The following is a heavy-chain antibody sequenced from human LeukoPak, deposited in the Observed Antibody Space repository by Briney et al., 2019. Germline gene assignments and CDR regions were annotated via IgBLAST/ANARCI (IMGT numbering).Heavy chain of an antibody. V-gene: IGHV4-59*01. Sequence: SETLSLTRTVSGGSISSYYWSWIRQPPGKGLEWIGYIYYSGSTNYNPSLKSRVTISVDTSKNQFSLKLSSVTAADTAVYYCARERSYYDNWFDPWGQGTLVTVSS. CDR2: IYYSGST. D-gene: IGHD3-10*01. CDR1: GGSISSYY. CDR3: ARERSYYDNWFDP. J-gene: IGHJ5*02.